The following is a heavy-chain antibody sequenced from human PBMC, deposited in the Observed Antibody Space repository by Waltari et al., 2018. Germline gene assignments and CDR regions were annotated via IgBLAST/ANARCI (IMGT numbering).Heavy chain of an antibody. Sequence: QVQLQESGPGLVKPSETLSLTCVVSDYSISSGYYWGWIRQPPGKGLEWIGSIYYSGSTYYNPSLKSRVTISVDTSKNQFSLKLSSVTAADTAVYYRASLRSGYDLGYWGQGTLVTVSS. CDR2: IYYSGST. D-gene: IGHD5-12*01. V-gene: IGHV4-38-2*01. J-gene: IGHJ4*02. CDR1: DYSISSGYY. CDR3: ASLRSGYDLGY.